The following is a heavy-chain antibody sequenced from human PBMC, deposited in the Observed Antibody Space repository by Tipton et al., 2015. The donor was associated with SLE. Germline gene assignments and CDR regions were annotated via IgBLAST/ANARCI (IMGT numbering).Heavy chain of an antibody. CDR2: IYTSGST. D-gene: IGHD3-22*01. CDR3: AREGTYDSSSPVYFDY. Sequence: TLSLTCTVSGGSISSYYWSWIRQPAGKGLEWIGRIYTSGSTNYNPSLKSRVTMSVDTSKNHFSLKLSSVTAADTAVYYCAREGTYDSSSPVYFDYWGQGTLVTVSS. CDR1: GGSISSYY. J-gene: IGHJ4*02. V-gene: IGHV4-4*07.